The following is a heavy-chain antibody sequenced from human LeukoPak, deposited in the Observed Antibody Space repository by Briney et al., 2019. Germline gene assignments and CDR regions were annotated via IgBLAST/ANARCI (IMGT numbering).Heavy chain of an antibody. CDR1: GFTFDDYG. J-gene: IGHJ4*02. CDR2: INWNGGST. CDR3: ARDLGYCSSTSCPAGY. D-gene: IGHD2-2*01. V-gene: IGHV3-20*01. Sequence: PGGSLRLSCAASGFTFDDYGMSWVRQAPGKGLEWVSGINWNGGSTGYVDSVKGRFTISRDNAKNSLYLQMNSLRAEDTALYHCARDLGYCSSTSCPAGYWGQGTLVTVSS.